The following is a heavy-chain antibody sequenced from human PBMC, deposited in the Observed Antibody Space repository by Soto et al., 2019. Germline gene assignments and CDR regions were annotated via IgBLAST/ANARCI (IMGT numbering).Heavy chain of an antibody. V-gene: IGHV4-59*01. Sequence: SETLSLTRTVSGGSISSYYGSWIRQPPGKGLEWIGYIYYSGSTNYNPSLKTRVTISVDTSKNQFSLKLSSVTAADTAVYYCARGYSYGYYYYGMDVWGPGTTVTVSS. J-gene: IGHJ6*02. CDR1: GGSISSYY. D-gene: IGHD5-18*01. CDR2: IYYSGST. CDR3: ARGYSYGYYYYGMDV.